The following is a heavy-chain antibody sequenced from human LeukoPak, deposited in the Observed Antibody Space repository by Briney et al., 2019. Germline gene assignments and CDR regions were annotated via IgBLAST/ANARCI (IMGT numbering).Heavy chain of an antibody. V-gene: IGHV3-9*01. CDR2: ISWNSGSI. CDR3: AKAAGFGVSGDNYMDV. CDR1: GFTFDDYA. D-gene: IGHD1-26*01. J-gene: IGHJ6*03. Sequence: PGGSLRLSCAASGFTFDDYAMHWVRQAPGKGLEWVSGISWNSGSIGYADSVKGRFTISRDNAKNSLYLQMNGLRAEDTALYYCAKAAGFGVSGDNYMDVWGKGTTVTVSS.